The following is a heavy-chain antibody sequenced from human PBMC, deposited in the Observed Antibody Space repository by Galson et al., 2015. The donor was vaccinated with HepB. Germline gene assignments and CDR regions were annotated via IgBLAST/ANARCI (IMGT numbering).Heavy chain of an antibody. CDR3: ARGPFVYISSSTHYYYYYGLDV. J-gene: IGHJ6*02. CDR2: INHSGST. V-gene: IGHV4-34*01. D-gene: IGHD6-6*01. CDR1: GGSFSGYY. Sequence: TLSLTCAVYGGSFSGYYWSWIRQPPGKGLEWIGEINHSGSTHYNPSLKSRVTISVDTSKNQFSLTLTSVTAADTAVFYCARGPFVYISSSTHYYYYYGLDVWGQGTTVTVSS.